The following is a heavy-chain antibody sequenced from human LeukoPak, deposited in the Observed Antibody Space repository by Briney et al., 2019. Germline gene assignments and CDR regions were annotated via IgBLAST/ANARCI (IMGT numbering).Heavy chain of an antibody. CDR3: ARGLDCSSTSCYIGYYYYYMDV. Sequence: SVKLSCKASGGTFSSYAISWVRHAPGQGLEWMGGIIPIICKANYAQKFQGRVTITTDESMSTAYMELSSLRSEDTAVYYCARGLDCSSTSCYIGYYYYYMDVWGKGTTVTVSS. CDR1: GGTFSSYA. D-gene: IGHD2-2*02. J-gene: IGHJ6*03. V-gene: IGHV1-69*05. CDR2: IIPIICKA.